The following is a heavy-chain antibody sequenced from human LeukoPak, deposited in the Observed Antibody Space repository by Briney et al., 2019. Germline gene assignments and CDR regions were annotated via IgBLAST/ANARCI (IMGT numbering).Heavy chain of an antibody. CDR2: INHSGST. CDR1: GGSFSGYY. J-gene: IGHJ6*03. CDR3: ARRVNLNLVGSFGDDNHYYYMDV. V-gene: IGHV4-34*01. D-gene: IGHD3-10*01. Sequence: PSETLSLTCAVYGGSFSGYYWSWIRRPPGKGLEWIGKINHSGSTNYNPSLKSRVTISVDTSKNQFSLKMDSIIAADTAMYFCARRVNLNLVGSFGDDNHYYYMDVWGKGTPVIVSS.